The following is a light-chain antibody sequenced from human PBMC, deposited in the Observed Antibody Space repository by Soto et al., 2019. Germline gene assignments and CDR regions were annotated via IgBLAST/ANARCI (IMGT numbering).Light chain of an antibody. CDR3: CTYAGIYTYV. CDR2: DVY. CDR1: SIGGFNY. Sequence: QSVLTQPRSVSGSPGQSVTISRTGSSIGGFNYVSWYQQHPGKAPRVVIYDVYKRPSGVPDRFSGSKSGNTASLTISGLQADDEADYYCCTYAGIYTYVFGSGTKVTVL. J-gene: IGLJ1*01. V-gene: IGLV2-11*01.